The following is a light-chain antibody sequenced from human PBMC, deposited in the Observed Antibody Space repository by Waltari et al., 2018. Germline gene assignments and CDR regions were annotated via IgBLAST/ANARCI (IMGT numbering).Light chain of an antibody. CDR2: DVN. Sequence: QSALTQPRSVSGSPGQSVTISCTGTSSDVGGYTYVSWYQQHPGNAPKLMIYDVNKRPSGGPDRFSGSKSGNTASLTISGLQTEDEADYYCCSYAGSYTWVFGGGTKLTVL. CDR1: SSDVGGYTY. CDR3: CSYAGSYTWV. V-gene: IGLV2-11*01. J-gene: IGLJ3*02.